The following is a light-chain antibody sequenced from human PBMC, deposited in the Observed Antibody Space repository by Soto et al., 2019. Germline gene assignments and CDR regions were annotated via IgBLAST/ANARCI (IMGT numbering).Light chain of an antibody. J-gene: IGKJ1*01. V-gene: IGKV3-15*01. CDR3: QQYHNWPRT. CDR1: QSVSSN. CDR2: GAS. Sequence: EAVMTQSPATLSLSPGERATLSCRASQSVSSNLAWYQQKPGQAPRLLIYGASTRATGVPGRFSGSVSGTEFTLTIRSLQSEDFAVYYCQQYHNWPRTFGQGTKVEIK.